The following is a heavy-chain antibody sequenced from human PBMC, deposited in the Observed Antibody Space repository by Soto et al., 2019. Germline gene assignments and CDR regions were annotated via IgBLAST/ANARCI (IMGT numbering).Heavy chain of an antibody. CDR1: GFTFSGSA. J-gene: IGHJ5*02. CDR3: TRHVPVLWSGYPQDNWFDP. CDR2: IRSKANSYAT. Sequence: GGSLRLSFAGSGFTFSGSAMHWVRQASGKGLEWVGRIRSKANSYATAYDASVKGRFTISRDDSKNTAYLQMNSLKTEDSAVYYCTRHVPVLWSGYPQDNWFDPWGQGT. V-gene: IGHV3-73*01. D-gene: IGHD3-3*01.